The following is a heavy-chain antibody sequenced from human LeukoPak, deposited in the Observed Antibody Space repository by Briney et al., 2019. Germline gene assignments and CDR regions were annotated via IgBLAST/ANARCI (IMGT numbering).Heavy chain of an antibody. D-gene: IGHD2-15*01. J-gene: IGHJ4*02. CDR2: INHSGST. CDR1: GGSFSGYY. V-gene: IGHV4-34*01. CDR3: ARASGEDIVVVVAATGYFDY. Sequence: SETLSLTCAVYGGSFSGYYWSWIRQPPGKGLEWIGEINHSGSTNYSPSLKSRVTISVDTSKNQFSLKLSSVTAADTAVYYCARASGEDIVVVVAATGYFDYWGQGTLVTVSS.